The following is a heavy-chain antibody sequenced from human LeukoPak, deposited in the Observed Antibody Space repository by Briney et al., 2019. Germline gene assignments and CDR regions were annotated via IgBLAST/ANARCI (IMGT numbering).Heavy chain of an antibody. D-gene: IGHD2-2*01. Sequence: GASVKVSCKASGYTFTGYYMHWVRQAPGQGLEWMGWINPNSGGTNYAQKFQGRVTMTRDTSISTAYMELSRLRSDDTAVYYCARVRVPAATYYFDYWGQGTLVTVSS. CDR1: GYTFTGYY. CDR2: INPNSGGT. J-gene: IGHJ4*02. V-gene: IGHV1-2*02. CDR3: ARVRVPAATYYFDY.